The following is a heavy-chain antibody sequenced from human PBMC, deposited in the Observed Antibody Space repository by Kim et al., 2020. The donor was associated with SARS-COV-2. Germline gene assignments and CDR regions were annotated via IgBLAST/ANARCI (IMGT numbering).Heavy chain of an antibody. D-gene: IGHD1-26*01. J-gene: IGHJ5*02. CDR3: ARLEMTGFGGRGWFYP. V-gene: IGHV4-39*01. CDR2: VYYSGST. CDR1: GGSISRSNSH. Sequence: SETLSLTCTVSGGSISRSNSHWGWIRQPPGKGLEWIGSVYYSGSTFYNPSLKRRVTISVDTSENQLSLKLTSVTAADTAGYYCARLEMTGFGGRGWFYPW.